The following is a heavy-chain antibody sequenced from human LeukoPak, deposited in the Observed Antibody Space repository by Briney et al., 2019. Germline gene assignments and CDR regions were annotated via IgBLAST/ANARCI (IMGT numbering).Heavy chain of an antibody. CDR1: GYTFTGYY. V-gene: IGHV1-2*02. D-gene: IGHD3-10*01. CDR2: INPNSGGT. Sequence: ASVKVFCKASGYTFTGYYMHWVRQAPGQGLEWMGWINPNSGGTNYAQKFQGRVTMTRDTSISTAYMELSRLRSDDTAVYYCARDVTMVRGVGAGYWGQGTLVTVSS. J-gene: IGHJ4*02. CDR3: ARDVTMVRGVGAGY.